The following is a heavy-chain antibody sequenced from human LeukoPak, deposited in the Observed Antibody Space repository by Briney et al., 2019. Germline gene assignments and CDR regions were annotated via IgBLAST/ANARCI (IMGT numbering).Heavy chain of an antibody. CDR1: GYTFTSYW. CDR2: IFPDDSDT. V-gene: IGHV5-51*01. CDR3: ARQGRGYSSGYDY. D-gene: IGHD5-18*01. J-gene: IGHJ4*02. Sequence: GAPLQISCSSSGYTFTSYWIGWVRQLPGKGLEWMGIIFPDDSDTRYSPSLQGQVTISADKSISTTYLQWSSLKASDTAMYYCARQGRGYSSGYDYWGQGSLVTVSS.